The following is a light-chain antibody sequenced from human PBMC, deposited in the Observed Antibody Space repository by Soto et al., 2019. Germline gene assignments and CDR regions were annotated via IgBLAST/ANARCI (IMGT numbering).Light chain of an antibody. CDR1: QPVSDK. Sequence: EVVMTQSPANLSVSPGAGATLSCWASQPVSDKLAWYQQKPGQAPRLLIYGASARALGIPARFSGSGSGTEFTLAISSLQPEDFATYYCQQFNDYPITFGQGTRLEIK. CDR3: QQFNDYPIT. J-gene: IGKJ5*01. CDR2: GAS. V-gene: IGKV3-15*01.